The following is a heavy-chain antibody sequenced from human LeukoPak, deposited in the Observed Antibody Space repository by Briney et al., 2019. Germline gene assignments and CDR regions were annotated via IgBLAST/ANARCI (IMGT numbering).Heavy chain of an antibody. CDR1: GGSISSSSYY. D-gene: IGHD3-16*02. Sequence: PSETPSLTCTVSGGSISSSSYYWGWIRQPPGKGLEWIGSIYYSGSTYYNPSLKSRVTISVDTSKNQFSLKLSSVTAADTAVYYCARRQYGYDYVWGSYHNDAFDIWGQGTMVTVSS. V-gene: IGHV4-39*01. J-gene: IGHJ3*02. CDR2: IYYSGST. CDR3: ARRQYGYDYVWGSYHNDAFDI.